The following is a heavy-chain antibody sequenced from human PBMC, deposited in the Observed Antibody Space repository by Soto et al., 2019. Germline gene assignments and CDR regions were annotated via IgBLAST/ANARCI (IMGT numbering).Heavy chain of an antibody. CDR2: IDWDDDK. Sequence: SGPTLVNPTQTLTLTCTFSGFSLGPGGIWVSGSRHPQGKALEWLARIDWDDDKYYSTSLKTRLTISKDTSKNQVVLTMTNMDPVDTATYYCARIRHVNYYYYGMDVWGQGTTVTVSS. CDR1: GFSLGPGGIW. V-gene: IGHV2-70*11. J-gene: IGHJ6*02. CDR3: ARIRHVNYYYYGMDV.